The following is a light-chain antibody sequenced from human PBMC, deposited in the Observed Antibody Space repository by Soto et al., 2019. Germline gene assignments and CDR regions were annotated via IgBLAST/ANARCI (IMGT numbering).Light chain of an antibody. Sequence: QSALTQPASVSGSPGQSITISCTGTGGDIGGYNYVSWYQQHPGKAPKLLISEVTNRPSGVSNRFSGSKSGNTASLTISGLQAEDEADYYCSSYTTNITPVVFGGGTKLTVL. CDR3: SSYTTNITPVV. J-gene: IGLJ2*01. CDR1: GGDIGGYNY. CDR2: EVT. V-gene: IGLV2-14*01.